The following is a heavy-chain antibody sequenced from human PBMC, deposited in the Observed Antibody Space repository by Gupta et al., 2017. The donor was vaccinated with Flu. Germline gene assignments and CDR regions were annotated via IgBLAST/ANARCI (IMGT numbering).Heavy chain of an antibody. CDR3: AAGGSSGWVPEYYFDY. D-gene: IGHD6-19*01. CDR1: GFTFSTYS. Sequence: EVQLVESGGGLVQPGGSLRLSCGASGFTFSTYSMNWVRQAPGKGLEWVSYISSSGSTIYYADSVKGRFTISRDNAKNSLFLQMNSLRDEDTAVYYCAAGGSSGWVPEYYFDYWGQGTLVTVSS. CDR2: ISSSGSTI. J-gene: IGHJ4*02. V-gene: IGHV3-48*02.